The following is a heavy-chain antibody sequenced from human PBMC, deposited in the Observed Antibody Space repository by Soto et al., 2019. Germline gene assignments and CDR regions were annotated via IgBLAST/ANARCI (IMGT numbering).Heavy chain of an antibody. J-gene: IGHJ4*02. V-gene: IGHV3-23*01. D-gene: IGHD3-3*01. CDR1: GFTFSSYA. Sequence: GGSLRLSCAASGFTFSSYAMSWVRQAPGKGLEWVSAISGSGGSTYYANSVKGRFTISRDNSKNTLYLQMNSLRAEDTAVYYCAKTTYYDFWSGYDYWGQGTLVTVSS. CDR3: AKTTYYDFWSGYDY. CDR2: ISGSGGST.